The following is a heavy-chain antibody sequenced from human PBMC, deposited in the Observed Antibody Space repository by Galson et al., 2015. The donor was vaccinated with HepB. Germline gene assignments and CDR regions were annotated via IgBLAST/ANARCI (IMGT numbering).Heavy chain of an antibody. CDR3: ASTPGYCSSTSCYKPFY. J-gene: IGHJ4*02. D-gene: IGHD2-2*02. CDR2: INPNSGGT. V-gene: IGHV1-2*02. CDR1: GYTFTSSH. Sequence: SVKVSCKASGYTFTSSHINWVRQATGQGLEWMGWINPNSGGTNYAQKFQGRVTMTRDTSISTAYMELSRLRSDDTAVYYCASTPGYCSSTSCYKPFYWGQGTLVTVSS.